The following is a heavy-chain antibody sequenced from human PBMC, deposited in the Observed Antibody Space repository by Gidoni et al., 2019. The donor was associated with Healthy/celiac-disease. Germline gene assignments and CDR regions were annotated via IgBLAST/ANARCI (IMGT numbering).Heavy chain of an antibody. CDR1: GFSLSTSRVG. CDR2: IYCDDDK. CDR3: AHSTAVPYYDDYADWFDP. V-gene: IGHV2-5*02. Sequence: QITLKESGPTLVKPSQALTLTCTFSGFSLSTSRVGVGWIRQPPAKALEWLALIYCDDDKRYSPSLKSRLTITKDTSKNQVVLTMTNMDPVDTATYYCAHSTAVPYYDDYADWFDPWGQGTLVTVSS. J-gene: IGHJ5*02. D-gene: IGHD4-17*01.